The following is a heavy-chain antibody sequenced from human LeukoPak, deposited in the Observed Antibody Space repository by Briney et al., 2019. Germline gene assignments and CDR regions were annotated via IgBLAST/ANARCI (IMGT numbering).Heavy chain of an antibody. D-gene: IGHD1-1*01. V-gene: IGHV4-59*01. CDR3: ARNEQDWFDP. CDR2: IYYGGST. Sequence: SETLSLTCTVSGGSISSYYWSWIRQPPGKGLEWIGYIYYGGSTNYNPSLKSRVTISVDTSKNQFSLKLSSVTAADTAVYYCARNEQDWFDPWGQGTLVTVSS. CDR1: GGSISSYY. J-gene: IGHJ5*02.